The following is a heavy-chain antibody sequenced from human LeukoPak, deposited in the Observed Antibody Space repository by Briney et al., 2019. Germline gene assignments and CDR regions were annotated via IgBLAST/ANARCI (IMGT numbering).Heavy chain of an antibody. CDR1: GYTFTGYY. CDR2: INPNSGGT. CDR3: AGEDSAGIAAAGTCYYGMDV. V-gene: IGHV1-2*02. D-gene: IGHD6-13*01. Sequence: GASVKVSCKASGYTFTGYYMHWVRQAPGQGLEWMGWINPNSGGTNYAQKFQGRVTMTRDTSISTAYMELSRLRSDDTAVYYCAGEDSAGIAAAGTCYYGMDVWGQGTTVTVSS. J-gene: IGHJ6*02.